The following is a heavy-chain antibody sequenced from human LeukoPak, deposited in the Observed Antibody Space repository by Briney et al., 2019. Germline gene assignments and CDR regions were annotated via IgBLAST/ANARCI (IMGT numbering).Heavy chain of an antibody. V-gene: IGHV3-23*01. D-gene: IGHD3-22*01. Sequence: GGSLRLSCAASGFNFSSHAMSWVRQAPGKGLEWVSAMSGYTKNTYYADSVKGRFTISRDNSKNTLYLQMNSLRAEDTAVYYCAKFMIVVVMDAFDIWGQGTMVTVSS. CDR3: AKFMIVVVMDAFDI. J-gene: IGHJ3*02. CDR1: GFNFSSHA. CDR2: MSGYTKNT.